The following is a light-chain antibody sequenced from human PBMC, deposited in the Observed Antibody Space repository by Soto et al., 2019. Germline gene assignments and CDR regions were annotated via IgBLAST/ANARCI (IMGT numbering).Light chain of an antibody. CDR3: QQSCRTPWT. Sequence: DKHIPRWRAYLPASVGDRVTITVLAGQYIARYLNWYQQEPGKVPKRLIYAASSLYSGVPSRCSGMGSGTDFSLTISSLRSEDLAAYYLQQSCRTPWTVGQGTKVDIK. V-gene: IGKV1-39*01. J-gene: IGKJ1*01. CDR2: AAS. CDR1: QYIARY.